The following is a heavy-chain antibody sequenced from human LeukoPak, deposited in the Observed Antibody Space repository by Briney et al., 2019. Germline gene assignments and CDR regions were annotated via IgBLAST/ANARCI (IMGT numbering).Heavy chain of an antibody. J-gene: IGHJ4*02. V-gene: IGHV3-11*06. Sequence: GGSLRLSCAASGFTFSDYYMSWIRQAPGKGLEWVSYISSSSSYTNYADSVKGRFTISRDNAENSLYLQMNSLRAEDTAVYYCAKDEFKGGPWLLTMSPLDYWAREPWSPSPQ. CDR1: GFTFSDYY. CDR3: AKDEFKGGPWLLTMSPLDY. CDR2: ISSSSSYT. D-gene: IGHD3-16*01.